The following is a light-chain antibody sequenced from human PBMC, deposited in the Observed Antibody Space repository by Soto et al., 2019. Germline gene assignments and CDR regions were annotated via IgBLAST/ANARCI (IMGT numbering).Light chain of an antibody. Sequence: QSALTQPASVSGSPGQSITISCTGTSSDIGGYEYVSWYQQHPNKAPKLMIYEVRNRPSGVSNRFSGSKSDNTASLTISGLQAEDEADYYCTSYTSTSTWVFGGGTKVTVL. CDR1: SSDIGGYEY. V-gene: IGLV2-14*01. J-gene: IGLJ3*02. CDR2: EVR. CDR3: TSYTSTSTWV.